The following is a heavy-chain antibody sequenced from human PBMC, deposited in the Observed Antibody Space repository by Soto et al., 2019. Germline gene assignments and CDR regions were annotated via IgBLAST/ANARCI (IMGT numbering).Heavy chain of an antibody. V-gene: IGHV4-39*02. CDR1: GGSISSSSYY. D-gene: IGHD3-3*01. CDR2: IYYSGST. Sequence: QLQLQESGPGLVKPSETLSLTCTVSGGSISSSSYYWGWIRQPPGTGLEWIGSIYYSGSTYYNPSLNGRVTLSVDTSKNQISLKLSSVTAADTAVYYCARDRAIFCVVNSFDYWVQGTLVTVSS. J-gene: IGHJ4*02. CDR3: ARDRAIFCVVNSFDY.